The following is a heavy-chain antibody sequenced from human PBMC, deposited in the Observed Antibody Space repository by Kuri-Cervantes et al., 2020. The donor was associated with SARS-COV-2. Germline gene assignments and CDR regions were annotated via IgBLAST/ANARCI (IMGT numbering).Heavy chain of an antibody. CDR1: GGSISSSSYY. V-gene: IGHV4-61*05. CDR2: IYYSGST. D-gene: IGHD3-10*01. CDR3: AKVRGRWYKVDS. J-gene: IGHJ4*02. Sequence: SETLSLTCTVSGGSISSSSYYWGWIRQPPGKGLEWIGYIYYSGSTNYNPSLKSRVPISVDTSKNQFSLKLSSVTAADTAVYYCAKVRGRWYKVDSWGQGTLVTVSS.